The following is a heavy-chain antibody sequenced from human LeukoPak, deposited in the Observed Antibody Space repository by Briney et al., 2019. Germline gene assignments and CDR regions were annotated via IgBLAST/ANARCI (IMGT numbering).Heavy chain of an antibody. CDR1: GFIFSSYG. CDR3: AREGNYDSSGYRVPFDY. CDR2: IRYDGSNK. V-gene: IGHV3-30*02. D-gene: IGHD3-22*01. J-gene: IGHJ4*02. Sequence: PGGSLRLSCAASGFIFSSYGMHWVRQAPGKGLEWVAFIRYDGSNKYYADSVKGRFTISRDNSKNMLYLQMNSLRAEDTAVYYCAREGNYDSSGYRVPFDYWGQGTLVTVSS.